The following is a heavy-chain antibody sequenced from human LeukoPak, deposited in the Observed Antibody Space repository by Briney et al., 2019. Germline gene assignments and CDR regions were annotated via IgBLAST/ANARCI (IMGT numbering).Heavy chain of an antibody. J-gene: IGHJ4*02. Sequence: SETLSLTCAVYGGSFSGYYWSWIRQPPGKGLEWIGEINHSGSTNYNPSHKSRVTISVDTSKNQFSLKLSSVTAADTAVYYCASSDYGDYAKIDYWGQGTLVTVSS. CDR1: GGSFSGYY. CDR2: INHSGST. CDR3: ASSDYGDYAKIDY. V-gene: IGHV4-34*01. D-gene: IGHD4-17*01.